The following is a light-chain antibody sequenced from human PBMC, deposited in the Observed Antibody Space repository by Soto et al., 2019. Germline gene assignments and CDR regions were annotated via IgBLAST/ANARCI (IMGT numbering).Light chain of an antibody. V-gene: IGKV3-15*01. CDR1: QTISNN. J-gene: IGKJ1*01. CDR3: QQYNNWPLT. CDR2: GAS. Sequence: DILMTQSPATLSVSPGEGATLSCRASQTISNNLAWYQQKPGQVPRLLMYGASTRATGIPARFSGSGSGTEFTLTISSLQSEDFAVYYCQQYNNWPLTFGQGTKVEIK.